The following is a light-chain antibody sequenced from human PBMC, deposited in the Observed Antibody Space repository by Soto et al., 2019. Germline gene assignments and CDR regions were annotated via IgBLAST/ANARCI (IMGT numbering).Light chain of an antibody. Sequence: QSALTQPRSVSGSPGQSVTISCTGTSSDVGGYNYVYWYQQHPGKAPKLMIYDVNKRPSGVPDRFSGSKSGNTASLTISGLQAEDEADYYCCSYAGSYTYVFGTGPKLTVL. J-gene: IGLJ1*01. V-gene: IGLV2-11*01. CDR3: CSYAGSYTYV. CDR1: SSDVGGYNY. CDR2: DVN.